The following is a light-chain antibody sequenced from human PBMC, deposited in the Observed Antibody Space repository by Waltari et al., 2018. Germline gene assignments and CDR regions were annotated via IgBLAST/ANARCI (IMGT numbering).Light chain of an antibody. J-gene: IGKJ2*01. CDR1: HSISTW. Sequence: DIQMTQSPSTLSASVGDRVTITCRASHSISTWLAWYQQKPGKAPKLLIYEASSLENGVPSRFSGSGSGTKFTLTISSLQSEDFAVYYCQQYNDWPPMYTFGQGTKLEI. CDR2: EAS. V-gene: IGKV1-5*03. CDR3: QQYNDWPPMYT.